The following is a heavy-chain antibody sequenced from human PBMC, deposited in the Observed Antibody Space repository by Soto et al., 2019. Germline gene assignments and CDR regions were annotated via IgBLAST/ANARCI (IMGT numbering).Heavy chain of an antibody. CDR1: GFTFSSYA. CDR2: ISGSGGST. V-gene: IGHV3-23*01. Sequence: EVPLLESGGGLVQPGGSLRLSCAASGFTFSSYAMSWVRQAPGKGLEWVSAISGSGGSTYYADSVKGRFTISRDNSKNTLYLQMNRLRAEDTAVYYCAKGGAYGSGLFDPWGQGTLVSVSS. CDR3: AKGGAYGSGLFDP. J-gene: IGHJ5*02. D-gene: IGHD3-10*01.